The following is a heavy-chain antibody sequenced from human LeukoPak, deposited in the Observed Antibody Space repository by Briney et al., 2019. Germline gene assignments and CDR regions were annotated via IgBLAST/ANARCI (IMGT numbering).Heavy chain of an antibody. Sequence: ASVKVSCKASGYTFTSYGISWVRQAPGQGLEWIGWISAYNGNTNYAQKLQGRVTMTTDTSTSTAYMELRSLRSDDTAVYYCARDRELELKKAYNWFDPWGQGTLVTVSS. D-gene: IGHD1-7*01. CDR1: GYTFTSYG. CDR2: ISAYNGNT. J-gene: IGHJ5*02. CDR3: ARDRELELKKAYNWFDP. V-gene: IGHV1-18*01.